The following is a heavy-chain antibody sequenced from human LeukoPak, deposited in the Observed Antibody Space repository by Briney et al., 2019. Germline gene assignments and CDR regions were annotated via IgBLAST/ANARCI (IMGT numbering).Heavy chain of an antibody. Sequence: PGGSLRLFYAASGFTFSSYGMHWVRQAPGKGLEWVAFIRYDGSNKYYADSVKGRFTISRDNSKNTLYLQMKSLRAEDTAVYYCAKDGATVTKFYYWGQGTLVTVSS. CDR3: AKDGATVTKFYY. CDR1: GFTFSSYG. D-gene: IGHD4-17*01. V-gene: IGHV3-30*02. CDR2: IRYDGSNK. J-gene: IGHJ4*02.